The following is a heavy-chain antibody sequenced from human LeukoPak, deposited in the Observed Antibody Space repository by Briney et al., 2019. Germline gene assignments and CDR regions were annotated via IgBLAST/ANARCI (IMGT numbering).Heavy chain of an antibody. CDR1: GFTLSSYE. D-gene: IGHD2-21*01. CDR2: IDYDGGSG. Sequence: HAGGSLRLSCTVSGFTLSSYEMSWIRQAPGKGPEWVSSIDYDGGSGHYADSVKGRFTISRDNSKNTLYLHMKSLRAEDTAVYYCAKGSGWLLPQYFDFWGQGTLVTVSS. V-gene: IGHV3-23*01. CDR3: AKGSGWLLPQYFDF. J-gene: IGHJ4*02.